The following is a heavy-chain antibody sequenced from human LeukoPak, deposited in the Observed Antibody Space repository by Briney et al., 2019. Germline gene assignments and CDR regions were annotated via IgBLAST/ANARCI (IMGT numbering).Heavy chain of an antibody. Sequence: SETLSLTCTVSGGSVTSSSYYWVWIRQPPGKGLEWIGSIYYSGSTYYNPSLKSRVTISVDMSKNQFSLKLSSVTAADTAVYYCARVSGYDWESFYDYWGQGTLVTVSS. CDR1: GGSVTSSSYY. V-gene: IGHV4-39*07. CDR2: IYYSGST. J-gene: IGHJ4*02. D-gene: IGHD5-12*01. CDR3: ARVSGYDWESFYDY.